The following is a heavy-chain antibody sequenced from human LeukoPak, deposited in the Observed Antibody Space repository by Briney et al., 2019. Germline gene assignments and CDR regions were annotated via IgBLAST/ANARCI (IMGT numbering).Heavy chain of an antibody. Sequence: PSETLSLTCAVYGGSFSGYYWSWTRQPPGKGLEWIGEINHSGSTNYNPSLKSRVTISVDTSKNQFSLKLSSVTAADTAVYYCARVLAARSFRYWGQGTLVTVSS. V-gene: IGHV4-34*01. J-gene: IGHJ4*02. CDR3: ARVLAARSFRY. CDR2: INHSGST. CDR1: GGSFSGYY. D-gene: IGHD6-6*01.